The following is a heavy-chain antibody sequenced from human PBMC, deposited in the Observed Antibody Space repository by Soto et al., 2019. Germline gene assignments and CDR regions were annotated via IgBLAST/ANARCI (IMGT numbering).Heavy chain of an antibody. J-gene: IGHJ4*02. CDR2: IYYSGVT. CDR3: AGGVLY. V-gene: IGHV4-31*03. Sequence: QVQLLESGPGLVKPSQTLSLTCTVSGGSISIGGYYWSWIRQHPGKGLEWIGYIYYSGVTSYSPSLKSRVTISIDTSKNQFSLKLSSVTAADTAVYYCAGGVLYWGQGTLVTVSS. CDR1: GGSISIGGYY.